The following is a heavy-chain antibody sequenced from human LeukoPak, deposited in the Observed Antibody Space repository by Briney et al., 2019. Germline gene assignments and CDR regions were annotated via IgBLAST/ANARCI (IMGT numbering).Heavy chain of an antibody. Sequence: GGSLRLSCAASGFTFSAYSMTWVRQAPGKGLEWVSTISSSSYIYYADSVKGRFTISRDNAKNSLYLQMNSLRAEDTAVYYCARDPGSGYEEHFDYWGQGTLVTVSS. CDR3: ARDPGSGYEEHFDY. D-gene: IGHD5-12*01. CDR2: ISSSSYI. CDR1: GFTFSAYS. J-gene: IGHJ4*02. V-gene: IGHV3-21*04.